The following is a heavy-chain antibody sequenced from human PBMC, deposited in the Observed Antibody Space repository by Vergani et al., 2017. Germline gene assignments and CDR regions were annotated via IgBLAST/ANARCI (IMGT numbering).Heavy chain of an antibody. CDR1: GFTFSNAW. CDR2: IKSKTDCGTT. V-gene: IGHV3-15*01. Sequence: EVQLVESGGGLVKPGGSLRLSCAASGFTFSNAWMSWVRQAPGKGLEWVGRIKSKTDCGTTDYAAPVKGRFNISRDDSKNTLYRQMNSLKTEYTAVYYCTTGDAFYYDSSGFTGGDAFDIWGQGTMVTVSS. CDR3: TTGDAFYYDSSGFTGGDAFDI. D-gene: IGHD3-22*01. J-gene: IGHJ3*02.